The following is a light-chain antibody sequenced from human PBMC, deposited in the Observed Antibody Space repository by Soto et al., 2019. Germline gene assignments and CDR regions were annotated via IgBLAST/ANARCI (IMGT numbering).Light chain of an antibody. V-gene: IGLV2-8*01. CDR2: EVT. CDR3: SSYGGFNNVL. Sequence: QSALTQPPSASGSPGQSVIISCTGTSSDVGGYNYVSWYQQHPGKAPKLIIYEVTKRPSGVPYRFSGSKSGNTASLTVSGLQTEDEADYYCSSYGGFNNVLFGGGTKVTVL. CDR1: SSDVGGYNY. J-gene: IGLJ2*01.